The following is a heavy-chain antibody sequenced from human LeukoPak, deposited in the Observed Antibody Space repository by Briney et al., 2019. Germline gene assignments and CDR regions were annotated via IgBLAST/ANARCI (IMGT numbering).Heavy chain of an antibody. CDR3: ARGISYYDSSGIDY. Sequence: SETLSLTCAVYGGSFSGYYWSWIRQPPGKGLEWIGEINHSGSTNYNPSLKSRVTISVDTSKNQFSLKLSSVTAADTAVYYCARGISYYDSSGIDYWGQGTLVTVSS. CDR1: GGSFSGYY. CDR2: INHSGST. J-gene: IGHJ4*02. D-gene: IGHD3-22*01. V-gene: IGHV4-34*01.